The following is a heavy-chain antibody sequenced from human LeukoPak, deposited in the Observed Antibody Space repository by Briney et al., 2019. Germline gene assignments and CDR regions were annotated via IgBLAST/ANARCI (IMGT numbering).Heavy chain of an antibody. CDR2: ISSSSSTI. V-gene: IGHV3-48*04. Sequence: GGSLGLSCAASGFTFSSYSMNWVRQAPGKGLEWVSYISSSSSTIYYADSVKGRFTISRDNAKNSLYLQMNSLRAEDTAVYYCARGYYQLLFDYWGQGTLVTVSS. J-gene: IGHJ4*02. CDR1: GFTFSSYS. D-gene: IGHD2-2*01. CDR3: ARGYYQLLFDY.